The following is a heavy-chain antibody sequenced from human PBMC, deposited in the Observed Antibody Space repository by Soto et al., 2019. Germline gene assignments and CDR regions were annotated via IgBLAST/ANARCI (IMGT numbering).Heavy chain of an antibody. V-gene: IGHV1-18*01. Sequence: GASVKVSCKASGYTFTSYGISWVRQAPGQGLEWMGWISAYNGNTNYAQKLQGRVTMTTDTSTSTAYMELRSLRSDDTAVYYCASTPAAGYCRGGSCYVDPGEVDYWGQGIRVTVAS. CDR2: ISAYNGNT. CDR3: ASTPAAGYCRGGSCYVDPGEVDY. CDR1: GYTFTSYG. J-gene: IGHJ4*02. D-gene: IGHD2-15*01.